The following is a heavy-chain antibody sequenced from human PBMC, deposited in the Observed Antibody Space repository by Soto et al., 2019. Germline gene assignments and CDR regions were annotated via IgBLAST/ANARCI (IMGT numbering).Heavy chain of an antibody. CDR1: GFSFRAYW. D-gene: IGHD2-21*02. V-gene: IGHV3-74*01. CDR2: INNDGRDT. Sequence: EVQLVESGGNLDQPGGSLRLSCAASGFSFRAYWMHWVRLVPGKGLVWISRINNDGRDTAYADSVKGRFTISRDNAKNTLSLQMNNLRVEDTAVYYWARRGLQQPGGMDVWGQGITVTVSS. CDR3: ARRGLQQPGGMDV. J-gene: IGHJ6*02.